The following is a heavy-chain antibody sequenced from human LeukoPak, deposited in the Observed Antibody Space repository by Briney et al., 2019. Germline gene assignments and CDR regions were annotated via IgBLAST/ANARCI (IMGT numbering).Heavy chain of an antibody. CDR2: INPNSGGT. V-gene: IGHV1-2*04. CDR3: ARRSRAVAGGGYFDY. Sequence: ASVKVSCKASGYTFTSYDINWVRQATGQGLEWMGWINPNSGGTNYAQKFQGWVTMTRDTSISTAYMELSRLRSDDTAVYYCARRSRAVAGGGYFDYWGQGTLVTVSS. D-gene: IGHD6-19*01. CDR1: GYTFTSYD. J-gene: IGHJ4*02.